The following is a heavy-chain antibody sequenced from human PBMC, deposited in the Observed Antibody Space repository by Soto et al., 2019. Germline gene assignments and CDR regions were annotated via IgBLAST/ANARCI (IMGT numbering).Heavy chain of an antibody. J-gene: IGHJ4*02. CDR3: ARDQGTAARMAPDY. Sequence: GGSLRVSCAASGFTFSSYSMNWVRQAPGKGLEWVSSISSSSSYIYYADSVKGRFTISRDNAKNSLYLQMNSLRSDDTAVYYCARDQGTAARMAPDYWGQGTLVTVSS. D-gene: IGHD6-6*01. CDR1: GFTFSSYS. V-gene: IGHV3-21*04. CDR2: ISSSSSYI.